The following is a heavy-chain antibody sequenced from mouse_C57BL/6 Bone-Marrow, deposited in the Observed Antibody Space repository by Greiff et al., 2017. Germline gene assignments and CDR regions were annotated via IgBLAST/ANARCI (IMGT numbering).Heavy chain of an antibody. CDR1: GFTFTDYY. V-gene: IGHV7-3*01. Sequence: EVQRVEPGGGLVQPGGSLSLSCAASGFTFTDYYMSWVRQPPGKALEWLGFIRNKANGYTTEYSASVKGRFTISRDNSQSILYLQMNALRAEDSATYYCARSVVDYWGQGTTLTVSS. CDR3: ARSVVDY. J-gene: IGHJ2*01. CDR2: IRNKANGYTT. D-gene: IGHD1-1*01.